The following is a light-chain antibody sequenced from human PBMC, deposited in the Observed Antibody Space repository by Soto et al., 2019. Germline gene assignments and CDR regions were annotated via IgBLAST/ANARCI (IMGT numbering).Light chain of an antibody. CDR3: QQYNSYSQT. V-gene: IGKV1-17*01. CDR1: QDIRNG. Sequence: IQVTQSPSSLSASVGDRLTITGRASQDIRNGLGWCQQKPGKPPKLLIYSASSLPSGVPSRFSGSGSATEFTLTISSLQPDDFSTYYCQQYNSYSQTFGQGTKVDIK. CDR2: SAS. J-gene: IGKJ1*01.